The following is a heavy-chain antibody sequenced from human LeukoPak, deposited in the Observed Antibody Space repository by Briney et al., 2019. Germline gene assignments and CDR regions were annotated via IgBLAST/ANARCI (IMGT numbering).Heavy chain of an antibody. V-gene: IGHV3-7*01. CDR1: GFTFSSYW. D-gene: IGHD3-3*01. J-gene: IGHJ3*02. CDR3: AAELRSGYFVGAFDI. Sequence: GGSLRLSCAASGFTFSSYWMSWVRQAPGKGLEWVANIKQDGSEKYYVDSAKSRFTISRDNAKNSLYLQMNSLRAEDTAVYYCAAELRSGYFVGAFDIWGQGTMVTVSS. CDR2: IKQDGSEK.